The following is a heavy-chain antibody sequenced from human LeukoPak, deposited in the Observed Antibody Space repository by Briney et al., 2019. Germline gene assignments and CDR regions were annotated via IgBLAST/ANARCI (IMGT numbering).Heavy chain of an antibody. J-gene: IGHJ4*02. CDR1: GFTFSNYW. D-gene: IGHD5-24*01. Sequence: GSLRLSCAASGFTFSNYWMNWVRQAPGKGLEWVAEIKQDGSEKYYVDSVKGRFTISRDNAKNSLSLQMNSLRAEDTAVYYCARDLYNYYFDYWGQGTLVTVSS. CDR3: ARDLYNYYFDY. CDR2: IKQDGSEK. V-gene: IGHV3-7*01.